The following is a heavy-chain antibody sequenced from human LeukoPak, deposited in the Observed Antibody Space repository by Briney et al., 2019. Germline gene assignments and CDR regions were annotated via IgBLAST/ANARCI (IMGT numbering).Heavy chain of an antibody. Sequence: GGSLRLSCAASGFTFSSYAMSWVRQAPEKGLEWVSAISGSGGSTYYADSVKGRFTISRDNSKNTLYLQMNSLRAEDTAVYYCARVATDYYYGMDVWGQGTTVTVSS. CDR3: ARVATDYYYGMDV. J-gene: IGHJ6*02. V-gene: IGHV3-23*01. CDR1: GFTFSSYA. CDR2: ISGSGGST.